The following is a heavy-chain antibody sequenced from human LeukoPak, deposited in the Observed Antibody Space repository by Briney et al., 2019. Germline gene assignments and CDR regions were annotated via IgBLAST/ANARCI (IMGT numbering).Heavy chain of an antibody. D-gene: IGHD3-10*01. CDR3: ARVVRGVYYYYMDV. CDR2: INHSGST. Sequence: SETLSLTCAVYGGSFSGYYWSWIRQPPGKGLEWIGEINHSGSTNYNPSLKSRVTISVDTSKNQFSLKLSSVTAADTAVYYCARVVRGVYYYYMDVWGKGTTVTVS. J-gene: IGHJ6*03. CDR1: GGSFSGYY. V-gene: IGHV4-34*01.